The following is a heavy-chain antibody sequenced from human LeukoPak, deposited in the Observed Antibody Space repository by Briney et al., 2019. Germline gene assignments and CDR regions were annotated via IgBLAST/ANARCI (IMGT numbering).Heavy chain of an antibody. Sequence: TGGSLRLSCAASGFTFDDYAMHRVREAPGKGLGWVSRLDGEGSTSSYADSVKGRFTISRDNARNTLYLQMSSLRAEDTAVYYCTRGTGTTFDYWGQGTLVTVSS. CDR2: LDGEGSTS. CDR3: TRGTGTTFDY. V-gene: IGHV3-74*01. CDR1: GFTFDDYA. J-gene: IGHJ4*02. D-gene: IGHD1-1*01.